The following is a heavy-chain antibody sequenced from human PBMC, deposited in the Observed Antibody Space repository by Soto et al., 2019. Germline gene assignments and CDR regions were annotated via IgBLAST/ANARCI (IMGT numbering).Heavy chain of an antibody. J-gene: IGHJ4*02. CDR3: ARPRNDYSDSSGYYPYYLDY. Sequence: EAQLVESGGGLVQPGGSLRLSCAASGFTFSSFSMNWVRQAPGKGLEWISYISSSSSTIYYADSVKGRFTISRDNAKNSLYLQMNSLRDDDTAVYYCARPRNDYSDSSGYYPYYLDYWGQGSLVTVSS. D-gene: IGHD3-22*01. CDR2: ISSSSSTI. V-gene: IGHV3-48*02. CDR1: GFTFSSFS.